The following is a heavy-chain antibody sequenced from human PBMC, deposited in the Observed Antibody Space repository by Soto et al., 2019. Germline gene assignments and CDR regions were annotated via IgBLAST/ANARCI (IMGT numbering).Heavy chain of an antibody. J-gene: IGHJ6*02. CDR2: ISSSSSYI. CDR1: GFTFSSYS. V-gene: IGHV3-21*01. CDR3: ATAYYDILTGYLSSAYYGTDV. D-gene: IGHD3-9*01. Sequence: GGSLRLSCAASGFTFSSYSMNWVRQAPGKGLEWVSSISSSSSYIYYADSVKGRFTISRDNAKNSLYLQMNSLRAEDTAVYYCATAYYDILTGYLSSAYYGTDVWGQGTTVTVS.